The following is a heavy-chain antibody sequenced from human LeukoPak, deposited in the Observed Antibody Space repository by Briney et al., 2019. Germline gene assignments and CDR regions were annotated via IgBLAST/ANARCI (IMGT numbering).Heavy chain of an antibody. CDR2: INPSGGST. CDR3: ARDRGATNFDY. D-gene: IGHD1-26*01. V-gene: IGHV1-46*03. Sequence: GASVKVSCKATGYTFTSYYMHWVRQAPGQGLEWMGIINPSGGSTSYAQKFQGRVTMTRDTSTSTVYMELSSLRSEDTAVYYCARDRGATNFDYWGQGTLVNGSS. J-gene: IGHJ4*02. CDR1: GYTFTSYY.